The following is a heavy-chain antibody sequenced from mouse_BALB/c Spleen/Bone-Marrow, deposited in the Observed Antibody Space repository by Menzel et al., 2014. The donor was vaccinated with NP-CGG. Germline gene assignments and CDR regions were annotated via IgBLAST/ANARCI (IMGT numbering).Heavy chain of an antibody. CDR3: ARGDLPRGFAY. J-gene: IGHJ3*01. Sequence: EVHLVESGGGLVQPGGSRKLSCAASGFTFSSFGMHWVRQAPEKGLEWVAYVSSGSSTIYYADTVKGRFTISRDNPKNTLFLQMTSLRSEDTAMYYCARGDLPRGFAYRGQGTLVTVSA. CDR2: VSSGSSTI. V-gene: IGHV5-17*02. CDR1: GFTFSSFG.